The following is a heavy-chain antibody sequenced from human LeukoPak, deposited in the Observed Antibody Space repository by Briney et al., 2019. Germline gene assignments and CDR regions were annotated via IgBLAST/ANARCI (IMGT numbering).Heavy chain of an antibody. D-gene: IGHD6-19*01. CDR1: GFTFSDYA. Sequence: PGGSLKLSCAASGFTFSDYAMSWVRQAPGKGLEWFSGITDSGGDTYYADYVKGRFTISRDNSKNTLELQMSSLRAEDTAIYYCAKGSASSRPYYFDYWGQGALVTVSS. CDR2: ITDSGGDT. CDR3: AKGSASSRPYYFDY. J-gene: IGHJ4*02. V-gene: IGHV3-23*01.